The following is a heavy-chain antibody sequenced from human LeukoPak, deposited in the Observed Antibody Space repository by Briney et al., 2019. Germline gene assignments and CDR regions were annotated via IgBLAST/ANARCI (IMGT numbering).Heavy chain of an antibody. V-gene: IGHV1-18*01. Sequence: ASVKVSCKASGYTFTSYGISWVRQAPGQGLEWMGWISAYNGNTNYAQKLQGRVTMTTDTSTSTAYMELRSLRSDDTAVYYCAGEEGVPQQLEPLDYWGQGTLVTVSS. D-gene: IGHD6-13*01. CDR2: ISAYNGNT. CDR3: AGEEGVPQQLEPLDY. CDR1: GYTFTSYG. J-gene: IGHJ4*02.